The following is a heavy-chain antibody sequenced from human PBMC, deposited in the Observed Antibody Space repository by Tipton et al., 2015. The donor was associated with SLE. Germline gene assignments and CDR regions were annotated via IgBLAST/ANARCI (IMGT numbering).Heavy chain of an antibody. CDR1: GGSISSYY. J-gene: IGHJ1*01. CDR3: ARGRGRGYFQH. Sequence: LRLSCTVSGGSISSYYWSWIRQPPGKGLEWIGDIYYSGSTNYNPSLKSRVTISVDTTKHQSSLKLSSVTAADTTVYYGARGRGRGYFQHWGQGTLLAVSS. V-gene: IGHV4-59*01. CDR2: IYYSGST. D-gene: IGHD3-10*01.